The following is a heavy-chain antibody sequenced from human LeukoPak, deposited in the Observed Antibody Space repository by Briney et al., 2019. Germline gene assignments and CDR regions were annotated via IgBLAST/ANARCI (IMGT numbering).Heavy chain of an antibody. V-gene: IGHV3-9*01. CDR2: ISWNRGSI. D-gene: IGHD4-17*01. Sequence: GRSLRLSCAASGFTFDDYAMHWVRQAPGKGLEWVSGISWNRGSIGYADSVKGRFTISRDNAKNSLYLQMNSLRAEDTALYYCAKDAEYGDPTYYFDYWGQGTLVTVSS. J-gene: IGHJ4*02. CDR3: AKDAEYGDPTYYFDY. CDR1: GFTFDDYA.